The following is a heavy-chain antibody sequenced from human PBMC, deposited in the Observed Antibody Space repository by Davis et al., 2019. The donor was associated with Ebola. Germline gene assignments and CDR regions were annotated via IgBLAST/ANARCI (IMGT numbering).Heavy chain of an antibody. CDR2: TYYSGIT. CDR3: ARQGWSGYSLRHWLDP. CDR1: SGSLLSSSSY. D-gene: IGHD3-3*01. J-gene: IGHJ5*02. V-gene: IGHV4-39*01. Sequence: SETLSLTCTVSSGSLLSSSSYWGWIRQPPRKGLEWIGSTYYSGITYYNPSLKSRVTISVDTSKNQFSLKLRSVTAADTAVYYCARQGWSGYSLRHWLDPWGRGTLVTVSS.